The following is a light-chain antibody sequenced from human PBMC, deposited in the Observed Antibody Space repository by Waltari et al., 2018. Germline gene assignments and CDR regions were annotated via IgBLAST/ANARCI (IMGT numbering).Light chain of an antibody. CDR3: QQFNTYPRLN. CDR2: ATF. J-gene: IGKJ3*01. Sequence: DIQTTQTPYIAWAAVGDKVHVTRRASQAISSSLSWFQQRPGKAPKLLIYATFTLQSGVPSRFSGSGSGTEFTLTISSLQPEDIATYYCQQFNTYPRLNFGPGTKVDIK. V-gene: IGKV1-9*01. CDR1: QAISSS.